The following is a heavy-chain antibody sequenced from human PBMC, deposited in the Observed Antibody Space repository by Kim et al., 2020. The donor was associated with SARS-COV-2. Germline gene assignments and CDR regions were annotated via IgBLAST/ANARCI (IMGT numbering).Heavy chain of an antibody. CDR1: GGSISSGSYY. Sequence: SETLSLTCTVSGGSISSGSYYWSWIRQPAGKGLEWIGRIYTSGRTNYNPSLKSRVTISVDTSKNQFSLKLSSVTAADTAVYYCARDNPPYYHAFDIWGQGTMVTVAS. D-gene: IGHD3-10*01. CDR2: IYTSGRT. J-gene: IGHJ3*02. CDR3: ARDNPPYYHAFDI. V-gene: IGHV4-61*02.